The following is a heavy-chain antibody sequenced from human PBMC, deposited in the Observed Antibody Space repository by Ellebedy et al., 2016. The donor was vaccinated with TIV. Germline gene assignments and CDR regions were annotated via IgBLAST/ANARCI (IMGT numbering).Heavy chain of an antibody. CDR3: ARDRGEWELHNYFDH. Sequence: AASVKVSCKASGYTFTGYYLHWVRQAPGQGLEWMGWINPNRGNTIFARRFQGRVHMTRDTSITTVYMELSRLRSDDTAVYYCARDRGEWELHNYFDHWGQGTLVTVSS. V-gene: IGHV1-2*02. D-gene: IGHD1-26*01. CDR1: GYTFTGYY. J-gene: IGHJ4*02. CDR2: INPNRGNT.